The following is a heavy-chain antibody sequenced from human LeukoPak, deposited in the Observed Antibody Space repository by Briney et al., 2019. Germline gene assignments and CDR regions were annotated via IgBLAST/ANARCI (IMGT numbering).Heavy chain of an antibody. J-gene: IGHJ5*01. CDR2: ISASGGTT. Sequence: GGSLRLSCAASGFTFNNYAMSWARQAPGKGLEWVSAISASGGTTYYADSVKGRFTISRDNSENTLFLQMNSLRAEDTAVYYCAKEPREYCSSTSCPNWFDSWGQGTLVTVSS. CDR3: AKEPREYCSSTSCPNWFDS. CDR1: GFTFNNYA. V-gene: IGHV3-23*01. D-gene: IGHD2-2*01.